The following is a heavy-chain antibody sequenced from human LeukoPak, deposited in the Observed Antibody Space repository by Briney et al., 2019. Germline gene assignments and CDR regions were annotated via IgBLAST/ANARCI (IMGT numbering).Heavy chain of an antibody. Sequence: GESLKISCKGSGYSFTNYWIGWVRQMPGKGLKWMGIIYPGDSDARYSPSFQGQVTISADKSISTAYLQWSSLKASDTAMYYCARHDWHYYDSSGYYMHYWGQGTLVTVSS. CDR2: IYPGDSDA. J-gene: IGHJ4*02. CDR3: ARHDWHYYDSSGYYMHY. CDR1: GYSFTNYW. V-gene: IGHV5-51*01. D-gene: IGHD3-22*01.